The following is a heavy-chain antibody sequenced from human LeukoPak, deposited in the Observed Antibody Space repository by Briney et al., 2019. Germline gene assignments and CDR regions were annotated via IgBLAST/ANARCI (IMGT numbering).Heavy chain of an antibody. CDR1: GFTFSSYW. D-gene: IGHD3-10*01. CDR2: ISSSGSTI. J-gene: IGHJ4*02. Sequence: GGSLRLSCAASGFTFSSYWMSWIRQAPGKGLEWVSYISSSGSTIYYADSVKGRFTISRDNAKNSLYLQMNSLRAEDTAVYYCARESLWFGELGVDYWGQGTLVTVSS. V-gene: IGHV3-11*01. CDR3: ARESLWFGELGVDY.